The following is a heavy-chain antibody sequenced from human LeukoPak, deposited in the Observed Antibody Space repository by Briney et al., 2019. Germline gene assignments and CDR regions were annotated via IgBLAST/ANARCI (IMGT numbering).Heavy chain of an antibody. CDR3: ARDTCSGGSCYWGY. V-gene: IGHV1-18*04. D-gene: IGHD2-15*01. Sequence: ASVKVSCKASGYTFTSYGISWVRQAPGQGLEWMGWISAYNGNTNYAQKLQGRVTMTTDTSTSTAYMELRSLRSGDTAVYYCARDTCSGGSCYWGYWGQGTLVTVSS. CDR2: ISAYNGNT. J-gene: IGHJ4*02. CDR1: GYTFTSYG.